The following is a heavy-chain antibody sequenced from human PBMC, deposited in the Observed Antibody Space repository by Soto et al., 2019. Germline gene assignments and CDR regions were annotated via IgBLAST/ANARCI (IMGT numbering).Heavy chain of an antibody. CDR3: ARAHSFWSGYYIRDYAFDH. D-gene: IGHD3-3*01. J-gene: IGHJ3*01. CDR2: ISTAGHST. Sequence: GSLRLSCAASGFTFIDYAMSWVRQAQGKGLEWVSTISTAGHSTFSADSVKGRFTISRDNSKNTLYLQMNSLRAEDTAVYYCARAHSFWSGYYIRDYAFDHWVQGRMVTVPS. CDR1: GFTFIDYA. V-gene: IGHV3-23*01.